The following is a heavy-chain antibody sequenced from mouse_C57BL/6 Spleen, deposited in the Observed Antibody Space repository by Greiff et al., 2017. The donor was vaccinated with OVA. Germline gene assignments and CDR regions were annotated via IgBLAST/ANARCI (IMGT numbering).Heavy chain of an antibody. D-gene: IGHD1-1*01. CDR2: IYPGSGST. J-gene: IGHJ4*01. Sequence: QVQLKQPGAELVKPGASVKMSCKASGYTFTSYWITWVKQRPGQGLEWIGDIYPGSGSTNYNEKFKSKATLTVDTSSSTAYMQLSSLTSEDSAVYYCASWDYGSGYAMDYWGQGTSVTVSS. CDR3: ASWDYGSGYAMDY. V-gene: IGHV1-55*01. CDR1: GYTFTSYW.